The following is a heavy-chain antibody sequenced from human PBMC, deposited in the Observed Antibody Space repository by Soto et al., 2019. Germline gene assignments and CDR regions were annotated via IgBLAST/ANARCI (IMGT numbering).Heavy chain of an antibody. CDR3: AISSGYADWFDP. V-gene: IGHV4-31*03. Sequence: QVQLQESGPGLVKPSQTLSLTCTVSGGSISSGGYYWSWIRQHPGKVLEWIGYIYYSGSTSYNPSLKSRVTISVDTSKNQFSLKLRSVTAADTAVYYCAISSGYADWFDPWGQGTLVTVSS. J-gene: IGHJ5*02. CDR1: GGSISSGGYY. D-gene: IGHD3-22*01. CDR2: IYYSGST.